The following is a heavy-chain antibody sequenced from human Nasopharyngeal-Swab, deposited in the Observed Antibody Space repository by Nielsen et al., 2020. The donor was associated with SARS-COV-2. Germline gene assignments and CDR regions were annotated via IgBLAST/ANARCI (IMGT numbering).Heavy chain of an antibody. V-gene: IGHV3-21*01. J-gene: IGHJ6*02. D-gene: IGHD3-9*01. Sequence: GGSLRLSCAASGFTFSSYSMNWVRQAPGKGLEWVSSISSSSSYIYYADSVKGRFTISRDNAKNSLYLQMNSLRAEDTAVYYCARDSRFRFDRDYYYGMDVWGQGTTVTVSS. CDR2: ISSSSSYI. CDR1: GFTFSSYS. CDR3: ARDSRFRFDRDYYYGMDV.